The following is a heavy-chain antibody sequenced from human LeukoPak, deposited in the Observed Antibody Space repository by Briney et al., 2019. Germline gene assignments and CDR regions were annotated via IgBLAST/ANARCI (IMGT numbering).Heavy chain of an antibody. CDR3: AREATENYYDSSGYYYDGAFDI. V-gene: IGHV1-2*02. J-gene: IGHJ3*02. Sequence: ASVKVSCKASGYTFTGYYMHWVRQAPGQGLEWMGWINPNSGGTNYAQKFQGRVTMTRDTSISTAYMELSRLRSDDTAVYYCAREATENYYDSSGYYYDGAFDIWGQGTMVTVSP. D-gene: IGHD3-22*01. CDR1: GYTFTGYY. CDR2: INPNSGGT.